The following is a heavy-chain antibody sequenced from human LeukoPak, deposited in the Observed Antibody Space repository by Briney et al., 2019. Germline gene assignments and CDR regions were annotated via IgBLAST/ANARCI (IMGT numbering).Heavy chain of an antibody. CDR3: ARDHPVADWAPDI. D-gene: IGHD3-9*01. CDR1: GGSISSYS. V-gene: IGHV4-59*13. Sequence: SETLSLTCSVSGGSISSYSWTWIRQPPGKGLEWIGFIDYSGSSNYNPSLKCRVTISADPSTNHFSLNLTPVTAADTAVYFCARDHPVADWAPDIWGRGTMVTVSS. J-gene: IGHJ3*02. CDR2: IDYSGSS.